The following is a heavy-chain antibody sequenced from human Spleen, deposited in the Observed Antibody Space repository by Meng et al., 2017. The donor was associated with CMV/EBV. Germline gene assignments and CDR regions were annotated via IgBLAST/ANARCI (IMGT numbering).Heavy chain of an antibody. J-gene: IGHJ4*02. CDR3: ARRAHTRVFDY. CDR1: GGSISSSSYY. V-gene: IGHV4-39*01. Sequence: CTVSGGSISSSSYYWGWHRQPPGKGLEWIGSIDYSGSTYYNPSLKSRVTISVDTSKNQFSLKLSSVTAADTAVYYCARRAHTRVFDYWGQGTLVTVSS. CDR2: IDYSGST. D-gene: IGHD2-2*01.